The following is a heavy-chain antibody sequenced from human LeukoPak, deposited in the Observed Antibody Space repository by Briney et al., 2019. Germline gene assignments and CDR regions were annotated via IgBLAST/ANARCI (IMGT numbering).Heavy chain of an antibody. CDR1: GFTVSSNY. D-gene: IGHD3-10*01. CDR2: IYSGGST. J-gene: IGHJ6*03. Sequence: GGSLRLSCAVSGFTVSSNYMSWGRQAPGKGLERVSVIYSGGSTYYADSVKGRFTISRDNSKNTLYLQMNSLRAEDTAVYYCARVDRLTMVRGVISYYYYYMDVWGKGTTVTVSS. CDR3: ARVDRLTMVRGVISYYYYYMDV. V-gene: IGHV3-53*01.